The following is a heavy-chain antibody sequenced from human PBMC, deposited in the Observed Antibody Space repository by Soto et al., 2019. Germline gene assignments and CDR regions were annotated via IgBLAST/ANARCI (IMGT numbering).Heavy chain of an antibody. CDR2: INPDSGGT. Sequence: ASVKVSCKASGNTFTGYYMHWVRQAPGQGLEWMGWINPDSGGTKYAQKFQGWVTMTRDTSISTAYMELSRLRSDDTAVYYCAREDYSNYGDAFDIWGQGTMVTVSS. CDR3: AREDYSNYGDAFDI. J-gene: IGHJ3*02. V-gene: IGHV1-2*04. CDR1: GNTFTGYY. D-gene: IGHD4-4*01.